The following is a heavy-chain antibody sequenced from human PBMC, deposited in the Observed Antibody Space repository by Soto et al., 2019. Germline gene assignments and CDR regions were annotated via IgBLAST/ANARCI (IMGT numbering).Heavy chain of an antibody. Sequence: SETLSLTCTVSGGSIDSYYWTWIRQPPGKGLEWIGYVYYTGTTTYSPSLKSRVTISVDTSMNQISLKLSSVTAADTAFYYCAGEPITGTTNFDYWGQGTLVTVSS. CDR1: GGSIDSYY. J-gene: IGHJ4*02. V-gene: IGHV4-59*12. CDR3: AGEPITGTTNFDY. CDR2: VYYTGTT. D-gene: IGHD1-7*01.